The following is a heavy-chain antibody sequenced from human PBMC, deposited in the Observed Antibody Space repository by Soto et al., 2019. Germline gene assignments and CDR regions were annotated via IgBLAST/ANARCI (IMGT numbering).Heavy chain of an antibody. J-gene: IGHJ4*02. Sequence: GDSLKISCKGSGYSFTSYWIGWVRQMPGKGLEWMGIIYPGDSDTRYSPSFQGQVTISADKSISTAYLQWSSLKASDTAMYYCARRPYDDFWSRYYHWDYWGQGTLVTVSS. CDR3: ARRPYDDFWSRYYHWDY. CDR1: GYSFTSYW. D-gene: IGHD3-3*01. CDR2: IYPGDSDT. V-gene: IGHV5-51*01.